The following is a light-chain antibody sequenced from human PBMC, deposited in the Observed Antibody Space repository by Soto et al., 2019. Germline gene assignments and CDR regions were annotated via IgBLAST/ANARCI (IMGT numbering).Light chain of an antibody. Sequence: AIQMTQSPSSLSASVGDRVTITCRASQDIRNELDWYQQRPGKAPKALIYGASNLQSGVPSRFSGSGFGTDFTLTLSSLQPEDFATYYRLPERNSPRKFGQGTQVESK. CDR2: GAS. V-gene: IGKV1-6*01. CDR3: LPERNSPRK. CDR1: QDIRNE. J-gene: IGKJ1*01.